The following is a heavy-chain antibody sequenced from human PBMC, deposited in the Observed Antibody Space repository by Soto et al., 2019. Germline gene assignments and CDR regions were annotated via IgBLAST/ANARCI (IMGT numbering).Heavy chain of an antibody. CDR2: ILNGGGTT. J-gene: IGHJ4*02. Sequence: EVQLLESGGSLVQPGGSLRLSCAASGFTFSNFAMSWMRQAPGKGLEWVSAILNGGGTTYYADSVKGRFTISRDDSRNTLFLQVNSLRAEDTAIYYCAQVTRNGYSSFDSWGQGTLVTVSS. D-gene: IGHD3-22*01. CDR3: AQVTRNGYSSFDS. CDR1: GFTFSNFA. V-gene: IGHV3-23*01.